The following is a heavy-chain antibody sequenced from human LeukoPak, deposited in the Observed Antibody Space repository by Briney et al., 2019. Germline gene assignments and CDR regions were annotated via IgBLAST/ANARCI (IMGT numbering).Heavy chain of an antibody. V-gene: IGHV4-59*01. CDR2: IYYSGNT. CDR3: ARAGYYEDYFDY. Sequence: PSETLSLTCTVSGGSISSNYWSWIRQPPGKGLEWIGYIYYSGNTNYNPSLKSRVTISVDTSKKQFSLKLSSVTAADTAVYYCARAGYYEDYFDYWGQGTLVTVSS. D-gene: IGHD3-22*01. CDR1: GGSISSNY. J-gene: IGHJ4*02.